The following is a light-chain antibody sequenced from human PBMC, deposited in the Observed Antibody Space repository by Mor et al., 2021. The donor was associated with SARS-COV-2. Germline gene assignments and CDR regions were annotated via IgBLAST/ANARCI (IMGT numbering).Light chain of an antibody. CDR2: RKK. Sequence: HTPLLVIYRKKNRPSGIPDRFSGSSSGNTASLTITASQAEDEADYYCNSRDSSGYPVIFGGGTKLTVL. CDR3: NSRDSSGYPVI. J-gene: IGLJ2*01. V-gene: IGLV3-19*01.